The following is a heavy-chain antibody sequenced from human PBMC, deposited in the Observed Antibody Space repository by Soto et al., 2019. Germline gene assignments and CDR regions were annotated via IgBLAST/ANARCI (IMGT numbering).Heavy chain of an antibody. CDR3: ARDLGAAAAPVYGMDV. CDR1: GGSISSYY. Sequence: SETLSLTCTVSGGSISSYYWSWIRQPPGKGLEWIGYIYYSGSTNYNPSLKSRVTISVDTSKNQFSLKLSSVTAADTAVYYWARDLGAAAAPVYGMDVWGQGTTVTVSS. D-gene: IGHD6-13*01. V-gene: IGHV4-59*01. J-gene: IGHJ6*02. CDR2: IYYSGST.